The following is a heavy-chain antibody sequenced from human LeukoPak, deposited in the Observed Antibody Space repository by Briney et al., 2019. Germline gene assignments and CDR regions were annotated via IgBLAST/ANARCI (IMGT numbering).Heavy chain of an antibody. D-gene: IGHD2-2*01. J-gene: IGHJ3*02. CDR2: INHSGAST. CDR3: ARDGREYPDAFDI. CDR1: GYTFTTYY. V-gene: IGHV1-46*01. Sequence: GASVKVSCKASGYTFTTYYMHWVRQAPGQGLEWMGIINHSGASTSYAQKFQGRVTMTRDTSTSTVYMELSSLRSEDTAVYYCARDGREYPDAFDIWGQGTMVTVSS.